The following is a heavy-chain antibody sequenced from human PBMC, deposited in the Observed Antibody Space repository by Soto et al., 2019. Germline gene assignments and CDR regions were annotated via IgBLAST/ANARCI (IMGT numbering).Heavy chain of an antibody. CDR1: GGSFSGYY. Sequence: PSETLSLTCAVYGGSFSGYYWSWIRQPPGKGLEWIGEINHSGSTNYNPSLKSRVTISVDTSKNQFSLKLSSVTAADTAVYYCARGEFVTPIIVVVVAATRGSWFDPWGQGTLVTVSS. D-gene: IGHD2-15*01. CDR2: INHSGST. CDR3: ARGEFVTPIIVVVVAATRGSWFDP. V-gene: IGHV4-34*01. J-gene: IGHJ5*02.